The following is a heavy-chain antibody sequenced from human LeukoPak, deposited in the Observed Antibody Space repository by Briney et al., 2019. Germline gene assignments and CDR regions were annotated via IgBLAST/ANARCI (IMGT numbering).Heavy chain of an antibody. Sequence: GGSLRLSCAASGFTFSNYWMHWVRQAPGKGLVWVSRINSDGINTSYADSVKGRFTISRDNAKNSLYLQMNSLRAEDTAVYYCARRAGDYSHPYDYWGQGTLVTVSS. J-gene: IGHJ4*02. CDR3: ARRAGDYSHPYDY. V-gene: IGHV3-74*01. CDR2: INSDGINT. D-gene: IGHD3-22*01. CDR1: GFTFSNYW.